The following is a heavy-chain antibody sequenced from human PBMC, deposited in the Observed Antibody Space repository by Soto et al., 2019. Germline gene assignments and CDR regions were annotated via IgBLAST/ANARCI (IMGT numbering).Heavy chain of an antibody. Sequence: GGALRLSCAASGFTFSSYGMHGVRQAPGKGLEWVAVISYDGSNKYYADSGKGRVTIARDNSKNTLYLQMNSLRAEDTAVYSCGKDRHSSGWDFDYRGLGTPVPVSS. CDR3: GKDRHSSGWDFDY. J-gene: IGHJ4*02. CDR1: GFTFSSYG. CDR2: ISYDGSNK. V-gene: IGHV3-30*18. D-gene: IGHD6-19*01.